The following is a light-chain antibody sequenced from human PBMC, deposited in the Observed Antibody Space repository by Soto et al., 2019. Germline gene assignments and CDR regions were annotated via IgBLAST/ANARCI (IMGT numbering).Light chain of an antibody. CDR1: SSDVGGYNY. CDR3: SSYRRSKTYV. CDR2: DVS. J-gene: IGLJ1*01. Sequence: QSALTQPASVSGSPGQSITISCTGTSSDVGGYNYVSWYQQHPGKAPKLMIYDVSNRPSGVSNRFSGSKSGNTASLTISGLQAEDEADYYCSSYRRSKTYVFGTGTKVTVL. V-gene: IGLV2-14*01.